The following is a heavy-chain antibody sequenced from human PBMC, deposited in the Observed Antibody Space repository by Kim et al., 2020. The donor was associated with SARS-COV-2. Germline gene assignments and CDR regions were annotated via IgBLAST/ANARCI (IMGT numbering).Heavy chain of an antibody. D-gene: IGHD6-19*01. CDR3: AKELQPGFSRCWSYYYYGMVV. CDR1: GFTFSSYG. CDR2: ISNDGSNK. V-gene: IGHV3-30*18. J-gene: IGHJ6*02. Sequence: GGSLRLSCAASGFTFSSYGMHWVRQAPGKGLEWVAGISNDGSNKYYADSVKGRSTIARANAKNTLYLQMNSLRAEDTAVYYCAKELQPGFSRCWSYYYYGMVVWGQGTTVSVSS.